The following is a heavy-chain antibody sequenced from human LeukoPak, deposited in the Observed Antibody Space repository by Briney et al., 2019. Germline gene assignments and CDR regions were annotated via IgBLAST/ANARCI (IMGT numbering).Heavy chain of an antibody. D-gene: IGHD3-22*01. CDR1: GFTFSSYS. CDR2: ISSSSSII. V-gene: IGHV3-48*02. Sequence: GGSLRLSCTASGFTFSSYSMNWVRQAPGKGLEWLSYISSSSSIIYYADSVKGRFTISRDNAKNSLYLQMNSLRDEDTAVYYCARDGDSSGYDAAFDIWGQGTMVTVSS. CDR3: ARDGDSSGYDAAFDI. J-gene: IGHJ3*02.